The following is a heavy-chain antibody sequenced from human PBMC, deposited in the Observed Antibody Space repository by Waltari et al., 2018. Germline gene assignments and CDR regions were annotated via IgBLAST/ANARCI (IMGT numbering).Heavy chain of an antibody. CDR2: SYYSGST. D-gene: IGHD6-13*01. Sequence: QLQLQESGPGLVKPSETLSLTCTASGGSTSSSCYYWGGIRQPPGKGRELIGSSYYSGSTSYNPSLKSRVTISVDTSKNQFSLKLSSVTAADTAVYYCASQQLVLRGPFDYWGQGTLVTVSS. CDR1: GGSTSSSCYY. V-gene: IGHV4-39*01. CDR3: ASQQLVLRGPFDY. J-gene: IGHJ4*02.